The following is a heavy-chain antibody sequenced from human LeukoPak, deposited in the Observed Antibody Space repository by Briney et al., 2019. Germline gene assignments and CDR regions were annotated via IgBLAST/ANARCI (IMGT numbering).Heavy chain of an antibody. CDR2: INSDGSTT. D-gene: IGHD3-22*01. CDR3: ARARGSGYYHFPLYFDY. J-gene: IGHJ4*02. Sequence: GSLRLSCAASGFTFSNYWMHWVRQAPGKGLVWVSRINSDGSTTSYADSVKGRFTISRDNAKNSLYLQMNSLRAEDTAVYYCARARGSGYYHFPLYFDYWGQGTLVTVSS. CDR1: GFTFSNYW. V-gene: IGHV3-74*01.